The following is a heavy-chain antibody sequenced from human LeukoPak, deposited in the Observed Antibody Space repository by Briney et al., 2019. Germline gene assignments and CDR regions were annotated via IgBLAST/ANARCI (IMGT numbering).Heavy chain of an antibody. Sequence: SQTLSLTCAVSGGSISSGDYYWSWIRQPPGKGLEWIGEINHSGSTNYNPSLKSRVTISVDTSKNQFSLKLSSVTAADTAVYYCARGRWFGESPETNYFGYWGQGTLVTVSS. D-gene: IGHD3-10*01. CDR3: ARGRWFGESPETNYFGY. CDR2: INHSGST. V-gene: IGHV4-30-2*01. J-gene: IGHJ4*02. CDR1: GGSISSGDYY.